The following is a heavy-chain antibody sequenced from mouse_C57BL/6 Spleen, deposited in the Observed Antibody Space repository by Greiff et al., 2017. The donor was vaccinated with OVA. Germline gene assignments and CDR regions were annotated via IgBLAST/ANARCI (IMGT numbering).Heavy chain of an antibody. CDR2: INYDGSST. D-gene: IGHD1-1*01. J-gene: IGHJ2*01. CDR3: ASAFWDYYGSSFFYFDY. Sequence: EVQRVESEGGLVQPGSSMKLSCTASGFTFSDYYMAWVRQVPEKGLEWVANINYDGSSTYYLESLKSRFIISRDNAKNILYLQMSSLKSEDTATYYCASAFWDYYGSSFFYFDYWGQGTTLTVSS. CDR1: GFTFSDYY. V-gene: IGHV5-16*01.